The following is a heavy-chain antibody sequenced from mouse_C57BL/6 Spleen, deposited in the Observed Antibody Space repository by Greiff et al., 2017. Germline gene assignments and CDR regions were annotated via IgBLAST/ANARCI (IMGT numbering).Heavy chain of an antibody. V-gene: IGHV1-81*01. CDR1: GYTFTSYG. CDR3: ARSSKGYYAMDY. Sequence: QVQLQQSGAELARPGASVKLSCKASGYTFTSYGISWVKQRTGQGLEWIGEIYPRSGNTYYNEKFKGKATLTADKSSSTAYMELRNLTSEDSAVYFCARSSKGYYAMDYWGQGTSVTVSS. D-gene: IGHD1-3*01. J-gene: IGHJ4*01. CDR2: IYPRSGNT.